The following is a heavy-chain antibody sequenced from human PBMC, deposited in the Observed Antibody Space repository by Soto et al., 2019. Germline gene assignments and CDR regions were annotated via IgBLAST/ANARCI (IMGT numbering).Heavy chain of an antibody. J-gene: IGHJ6*02. D-gene: IGHD3-9*01. Sequence: SETLSLTCTVSGGSISSYYWSWIRQPPGKGLEWIGYIYYSGSTNYNPSLKSRVTISVDTSKNQFSLKLSSVTAADTAVYYCASTYYDILTGWYYYYGMDVWGQGTTVTVSS. CDR3: ASTYYDILTGWYYYYGMDV. CDR2: IYYSGST. V-gene: IGHV4-59*01. CDR1: GGSISSYY.